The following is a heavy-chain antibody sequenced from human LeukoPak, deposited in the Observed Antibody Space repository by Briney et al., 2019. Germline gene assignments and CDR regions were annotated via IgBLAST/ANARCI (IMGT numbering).Heavy chain of an antibody. V-gene: IGHV3-30*18. CDR1: GFTISNYV. D-gene: IGHD3-9*01. CDR2: ISYNGSNK. J-gene: IGHJ1*01. CDR3: AKDPPLYFDWPEGYFQH. Sequence: GRALRLSCAAPGFTISNYVMHWVRQAPGKGLEWVAAISYNGSNKFYADSVKGRLTISRDNPKNTLYVQMNSLRAEDTAVYHCAKDPPLYFDWPEGYFQHWGQGTLVTVSS.